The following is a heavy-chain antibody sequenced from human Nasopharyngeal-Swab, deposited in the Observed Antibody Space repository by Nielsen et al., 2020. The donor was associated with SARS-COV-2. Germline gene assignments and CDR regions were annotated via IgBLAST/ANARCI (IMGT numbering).Heavy chain of an antibody. CDR2: IWYDGSNK. D-gene: IGHD4-17*01. CDR3: ARENDYADEYYFDY. J-gene: IGHJ4*02. CDR1: GFTFSSYG. V-gene: IGHV3-33*01. Sequence: GSLRLSCAASGFTFSSYGMHWVRQAPGKGLEWVAVIWYDGSNKYYADSVKGRFTISRDNSKNTLYLQMNSLRAEDTAVYYCARENDYADEYYFDYWGQGTLVTVSS.